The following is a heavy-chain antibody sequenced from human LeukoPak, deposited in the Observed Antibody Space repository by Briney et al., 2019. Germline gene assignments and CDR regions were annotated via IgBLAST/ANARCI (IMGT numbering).Heavy chain of an antibody. V-gene: IGHV3-23*01. Sequence: HPGGSLRLSCAASGFTFSSYGMSWVRQAPGKGLEWVSAISGSGGSTYYADSVKGRFTISRDNAKNSLYLQMNSLRAEDTAVYYCASGYSSGWTLRRAFDIWGQGTMVTVSS. CDR2: ISGSGGST. CDR3: ASGYSSGWTLRRAFDI. D-gene: IGHD6-19*01. CDR1: GFTFSSYG. J-gene: IGHJ3*02.